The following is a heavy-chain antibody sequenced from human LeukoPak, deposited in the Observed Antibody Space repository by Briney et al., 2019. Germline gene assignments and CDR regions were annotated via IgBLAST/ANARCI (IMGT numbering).Heavy chain of an antibody. J-gene: IGHJ4*02. Sequence: GESLNISCKCSGYSFTSYLLGWVRQMPGKGLEWMGIIYPGYSDTRYSPSFQAQLTISAHKYIITAYLQWSSLKASDTAMYYCAREPETYYYGSGSQSGIDYWGQGTLVTVSS. D-gene: IGHD3-10*01. CDR1: GYSFTSYL. CDR3: AREPETYYYGSGSQSGIDY. V-gene: IGHV5-51*01. CDR2: IYPGYSDT.